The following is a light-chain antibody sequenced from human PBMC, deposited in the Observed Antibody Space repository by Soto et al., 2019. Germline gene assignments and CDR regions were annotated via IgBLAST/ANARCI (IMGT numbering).Light chain of an antibody. V-gene: IGKV3-20*01. CDR2: GAS. CDR3: QQFDTSLSVT. CDR1: QSVSSRY. Sequence: EIVLTQSPGTLSLSPGERAALSCRASQSVSSRYLAWYQQKPGQAPRLLIYGASSRATGIPDRFSGSGSGTDFTLTISRLEPEDLAVYYCQQFDTSLSVTFGGGTKVEIK. J-gene: IGKJ4*01.